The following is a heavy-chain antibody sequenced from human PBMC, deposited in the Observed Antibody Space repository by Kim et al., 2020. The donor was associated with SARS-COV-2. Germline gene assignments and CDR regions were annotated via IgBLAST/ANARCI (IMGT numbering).Heavy chain of an antibody. CDR3: ARVDDSSGYYHFDY. J-gene: IGHJ4*02. D-gene: IGHD3-22*01. Sequence: AGSVKGRFTIARDNAKNSLYLQMNSLRAEDTAWYYCARVDDSSGYYHFDYWGQGTLVTVSS. V-gene: IGHV3-11*05.